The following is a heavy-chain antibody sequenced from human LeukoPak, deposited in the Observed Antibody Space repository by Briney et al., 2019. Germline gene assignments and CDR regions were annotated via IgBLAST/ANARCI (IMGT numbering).Heavy chain of an antibody. J-gene: IGHJ4*02. CDR1: GYSISSGYY. Sequence: SETLSLTCTVSGYSISSGYYWGWIRQPPGKGLEWIGSIYHSGSTYYNPSLKSRVTISVDTSKNQFSLKLSSVTAADTAVYYCAMLYGSGSYFIDYWGQGTLVTVSS. D-gene: IGHD3-10*01. CDR2: IYHSGST. V-gene: IGHV4-38-2*02. CDR3: AMLYGSGSYFIDY.